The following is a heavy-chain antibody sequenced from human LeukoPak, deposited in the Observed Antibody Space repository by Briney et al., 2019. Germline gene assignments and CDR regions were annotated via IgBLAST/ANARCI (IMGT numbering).Heavy chain of an antibody. CDR2: ISAYNGDT. V-gene: IGHV1-18*01. CDR3: ARGPYYYDSSGYYYVY. J-gene: IGHJ4*02. Sequence: ASVKVSCKASGYTFTSYGISWVRQAPGQGPEWMGWISAYNGDTNYAQKLQGRVTMTTDTSTSTAYMELRSLRSDDTAVYYCARGPYYYDSSGYYYVYWGQGTLVTVSS. D-gene: IGHD3-22*01. CDR1: GYTFTSYG.